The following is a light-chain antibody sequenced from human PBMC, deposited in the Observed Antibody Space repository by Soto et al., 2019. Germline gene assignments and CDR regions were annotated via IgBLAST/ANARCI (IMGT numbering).Light chain of an antibody. V-gene: IGKV3-20*01. CDR2: AAS. CDR1: QSVSSSY. Sequence: EIVLTQSPGTLSLSPGERATLSCRASQSVSSSYLAWYQQKPGQAPRLLIYAASSRATGVPDRFSGSGSGTDFILTISRLEPGDFAVYYCQQYGSSLFTFGPGTKVDIK. CDR3: QQYGSSLFT. J-gene: IGKJ3*01.